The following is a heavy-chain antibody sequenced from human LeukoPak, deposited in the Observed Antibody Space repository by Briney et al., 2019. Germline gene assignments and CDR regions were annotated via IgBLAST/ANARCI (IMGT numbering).Heavy chain of an antibody. Sequence: ASVKVSCKASGYTFTSYGISWVRQAPGQGLEWMGWISAYNGNTNYAQKLQGRVTMTTDTSTSTAYMELRSLRSDDTAVYYCARDGGGKRPLRFLEWLDNVNYDYWGQGTLVTVSP. J-gene: IGHJ4*02. CDR2: ISAYNGNT. D-gene: IGHD3-3*01. V-gene: IGHV1-18*01. CDR3: ARDGGGKRPLRFLEWLDNVNYDY. CDR1: GYTFTSYG.